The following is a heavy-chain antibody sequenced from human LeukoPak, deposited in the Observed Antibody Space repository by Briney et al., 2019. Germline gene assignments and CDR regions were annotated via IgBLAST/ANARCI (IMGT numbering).Heavy chain of an antibody. CDR3: ARGGNRFGGFYFDY. CDR1: ADSLSSGGHY. J-gene: IGHJ4*02. Sequence: SETLSLTCTVSADSLSSGGHYWAWIRQFPGKGLESIGFIHHSGRSRHDPSLKDRVAISVDTSRKQFALKLSSVTAADTAMYFCARGGNRFGGFYFDYWGQGIQVIVSS. CDR2: IHHSGRS. D-gene: IGHD3-10*01. V-gene: IGHV4-31*03.